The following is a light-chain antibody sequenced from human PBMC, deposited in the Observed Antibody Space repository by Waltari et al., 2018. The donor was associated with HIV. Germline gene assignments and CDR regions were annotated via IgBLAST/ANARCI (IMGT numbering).Light chain of an antibody. CDR1: SGHSSYA. V-gene: IGLV4-69*01. CDR2: LNSDGSH. J-gene: IGLJ3*02. Sequence: QLVLTQSPSASASLGASVKLTCTLSSGHSSYAIAWHKQQPEKGPRYWMKLNSDGSHSKGDGSPDRFSVSSSGAERYLTISSLQSEDEADYYCQTWGTGIRVFGGGTKLTVL. CDR3: QTWGTGIRV.